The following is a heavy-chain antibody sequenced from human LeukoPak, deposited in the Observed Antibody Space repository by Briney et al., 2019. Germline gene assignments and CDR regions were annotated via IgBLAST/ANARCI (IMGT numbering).Heavy chain of an antibody. J-gene: IGHJ6*02. V-gene: IGHV1-8*01. CDR1: GYTFTSYD. Sequence: ASVKVSCKASGYTFTSYDINWVRQATGQGLEWMGWMNPNSGNTGYAQKFQGRVTMTRNTSISTAYMELSSLRSEDTAVYCCARAAVGSSWYGSYYGMDVWGQGTTVTVSS. CDR3: ARAAVGSSWYGSYYGMDV. CDR2: MNPNSGNT. D-gene: IGHD6-13*01.